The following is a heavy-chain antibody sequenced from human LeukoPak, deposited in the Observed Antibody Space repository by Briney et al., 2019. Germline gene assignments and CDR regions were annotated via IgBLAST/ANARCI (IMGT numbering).Heavy chain of an antibody. D-gene: IGHD2-15*01. CDR2: IYYSGST. CDR3: ARVGYCSGGSCEI. Sequence: SETLSLTCTVSGGSISSYYWSLIRQPPGKGLEWIGYIYYSGSTNYNPSLKSRVTISVDTSKNQFSLKLSSVTAADTAVYYCARVGYCSGGSCEIWGQGTLVTVSS. J-gene: IGHJ4*02. V-gene: IGHV4-59*08. CDR1: GGSISSYY.